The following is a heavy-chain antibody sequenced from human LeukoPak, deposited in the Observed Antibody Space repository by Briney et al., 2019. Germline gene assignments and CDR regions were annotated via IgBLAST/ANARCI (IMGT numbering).Heavy chain of an antibody. CDR2: ISSSSSYI. Sequence: GGSLTLSCAASGFTFSSYSMNWVRQAPGKGLEWVSSISSSSSYIYYADSVKGRFTIYRDNAKNSLYLQMNSLRAEDTAVYYCARAAMSYSSGQESGYWGQGTLVTVSS. CDR1: GFTFSSYS. D-gene: IGHD6-19*01. V-gene: IGHV3-21*01. J-gene: IGHJ4*02. CDR3: ARAAMSYSSGQESGY.